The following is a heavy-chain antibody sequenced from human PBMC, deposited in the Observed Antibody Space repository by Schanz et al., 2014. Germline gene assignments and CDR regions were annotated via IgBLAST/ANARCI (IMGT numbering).Heavy chain of an antibody. CDR2: IFYSGNT. CDR1: GGSITSFY. D-gene: IGHD2-2*03. Sequence: QVRLQESGPGLVKPSETLSLTCTVSGGSITSFYWSWVRQAPGKGLEWVGSIFYSGNTNYNPSLKSRISTSIDPSRKQVSLNRTAVTAADTAVYYCASLDIGPGGVSFFQHWGLGTLVRVSS. J-gene: IGHJ1*01. CDR3: ASLDIGPGGVSFFQH. V-gene: IGHV4-59*08.